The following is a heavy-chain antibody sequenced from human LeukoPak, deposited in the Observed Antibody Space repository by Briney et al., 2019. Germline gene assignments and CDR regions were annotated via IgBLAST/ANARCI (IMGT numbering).Heavy chain of an antibody. J-gene: IGHJ6*02. D-gene: IGHD2-2*02. CDR2: INPNSGGT. Sequence: ASVKVSCKASGYTFTGYYMHWVRQAPGQGLEWMGWINPNSGGTNYAQKFQGRVTMTRDTSISTAYMELSRLRSDDTAVYYCARDAEVCSSTSCYRHYYYGMDVWGQGTTVTVSS. V-gene: IGHV1-2*02. CDR3: ARDAEVCSSTSCYRHYYYGMDV. CDR1: GYTFTGYY.